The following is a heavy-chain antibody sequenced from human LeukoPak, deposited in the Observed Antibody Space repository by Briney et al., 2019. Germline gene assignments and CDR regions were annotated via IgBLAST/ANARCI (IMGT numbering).Heavy chain of an antibody. J-gene: IGHJ4*02. CDR1: GFTFSSYA. V-gene: IGHV3-23*01. Sequence: PGGSLRLSCAASGFTFSSYAMSWVRQAPGKGLEWVSAISGSSGSTYYADSVKGRFTISRDNSKNTLYLQMNSLRAEDTAVYYCAKDLGLVVVAATLDYWGQGTLVTVSS. CDR3: AKDLGLVVVAATLDY. D-gene: IGHD2-15*01. CDR2: ISGSSGST.